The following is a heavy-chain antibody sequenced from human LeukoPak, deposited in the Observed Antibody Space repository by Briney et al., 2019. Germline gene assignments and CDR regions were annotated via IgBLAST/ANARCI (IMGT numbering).Heavy chain of an antibody. V-gene: IGHV4-61*02. CDR3: ARGRSFWSGYHPDY. Sequence: SETLSLTCAVSGGSISSGSYYWSWIRQPAGKGLEWVGRIYTSGSTNYNPSLKSRVTISVDTSKNQFSLKLSSVTAADTAVYYCARGRSFWSGYHPDYWGQGTLVTVSS. CDR2: IYTSGST. J-gene: IGHJ4*02. CDR1: GGSISSGSYY. D-gene: IGHD3-3*01.